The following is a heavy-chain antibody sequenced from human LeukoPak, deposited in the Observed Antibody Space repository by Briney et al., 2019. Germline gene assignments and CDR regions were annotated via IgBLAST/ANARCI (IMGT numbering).Heavy chain of an antibody. CDR3: ASSRIAYCSGGSCYPNDY. CDR1: GYTLTELS. Sequence: ASVKVSCKVSGYTLTELSMHWVRQAPGKGLEGRGGFDPEDGETIYAQKFQGRVTMTEDTSTDTAYMELSSLRSEDTAVYYCASSRIAYCSGGSCYPNDYWGQGTLVTVSS. D-gene: IGHD2-15*01. V-gene: IGHV1-24*01. CDR2: FDPEDGET. J-gene: IGHJ4*02.